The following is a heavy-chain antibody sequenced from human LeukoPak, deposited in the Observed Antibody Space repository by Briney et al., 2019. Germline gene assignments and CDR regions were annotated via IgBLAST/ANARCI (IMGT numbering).Heavy chain of an antibody. J-gene: IGHJ4*02. CDR2: INHSGST. V-gene: IGHV4-34*01. CDR1: GGSFSGYY. Sequence: SETLSLTCAVYGGSFSGYYWSWIRQPPGKGLEWIGEINHSGSTNYNPSLKSRVTISVDTSKNQFSLKLSSVTAADTAVYYCARVIRRWLQLDYWGQGTLVTVSS. CDR3: ARVIRRWLQLDY. D-gene: IGHD5-24*01.